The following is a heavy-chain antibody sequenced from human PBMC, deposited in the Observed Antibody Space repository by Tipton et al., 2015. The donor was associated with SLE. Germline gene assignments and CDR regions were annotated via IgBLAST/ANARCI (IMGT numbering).Heavy chain of an antibody. J-gene: IGHJ6*03. Sequence: TLSLTCTVSGGSIGTHYWSWIRQPPGKGLEWIGYIYYSGSTNYNPSLKSRVTMSVDTSKNQFSLKLSSVTAADTAVYYCARVPAFYYYYMDVWGKGTTVTVSS. CDR1: GGSIGTHY. V-gene: IGHV4-59*11. D-gene: IGHD2-2*01. CDR3: ARVPAFYYYYMDV. CDR2: IYYSGST.